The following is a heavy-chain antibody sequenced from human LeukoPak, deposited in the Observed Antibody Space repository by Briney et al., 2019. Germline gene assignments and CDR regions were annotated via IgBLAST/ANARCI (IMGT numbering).Heavy chain of an antibody. CDR3: ARDDHWGIAAAGVYYGMDV. D-gene: IGHD6-13*01. V-gene: IGHV3-74*01. CDR2: IKSDGRST. J-gene: IGHJ6*02. Sequence: GGSLRLSCAASGFTFSQTWMHWVRQAPGKGLVWVSRIKSDGRSTSYADSVKGRLSISRDNAKNSLYLQMNSLRAEDTAVYYCARDDHWGIAAAGVYYGMDVWGQGTTVTVSS. CDR1: GFTFSQTW.